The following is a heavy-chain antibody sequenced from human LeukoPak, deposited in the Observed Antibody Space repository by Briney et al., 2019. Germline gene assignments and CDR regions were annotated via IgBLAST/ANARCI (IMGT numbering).Heavy chain of an antibody. D-gene: IGHD6-19*01. Sequence: AASVKVSCKASGGTFSSYAISWVRQAPGQGLEWMGGIIPIFGTANYAQKFQGRVTITADKSTSTAYMELSSLRSEDTAVYYCAREVVEQWLGNWFDPWGQGTLVTVSS. CDR3: AREVVEQWLGNWFDP. CDR2: IIPIFGTA. J-gene: IGHJ5*02. CDR1: GGTFSSYA. V-gene: IGHV1-69*06.